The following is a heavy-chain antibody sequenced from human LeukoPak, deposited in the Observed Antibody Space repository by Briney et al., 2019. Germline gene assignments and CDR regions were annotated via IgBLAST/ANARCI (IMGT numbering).Heavy chain of an antibody. CDR3: ARDLSYGSGEF. J-gene: IGHJ4*02. V-gene: IGHV3-33*01. D-gene: IGHD3-10*01. CDR2: IWYDGSKQ. CDR1: GFTFSSYG. Sequence: GGSLRLSCAGSGFTFSSYGIYWVRQAPGKGLEWVASIWYDGSKQLYIDSVKGRFTISRDDPKNTAFLQMNSLTAEDTAVYFCARDLSYGSGEFWGQGTLVTVSS.